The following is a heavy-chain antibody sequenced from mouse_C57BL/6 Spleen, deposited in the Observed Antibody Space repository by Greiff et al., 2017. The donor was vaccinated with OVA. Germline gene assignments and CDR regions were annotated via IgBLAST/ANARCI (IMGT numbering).Heavy chain of an antibody. CDR3: ARGEIYDCYYGYWFDY. CDR1: GYSITSGYY. J-gene: IGHJ2*01. V-gene: IGHV3-6*01. CDR2: ISYDGSN. D-gene: IGHD2-3*01. Sequence: EVQLQESGPGLVKPSQSLSLTCSVTGYSITSGYYWNWIRQFPGNKLEWMGYISYDGSNNYNPSLKNRISITRDTSKNQFFLKLNSVTTEDTATYYCARGEIYDCYYGYWFDYWGQGTTLTVSS.